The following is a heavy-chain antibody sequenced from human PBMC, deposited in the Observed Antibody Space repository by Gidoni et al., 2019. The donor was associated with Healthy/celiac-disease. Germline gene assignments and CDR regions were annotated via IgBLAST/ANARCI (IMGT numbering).Heavy chain of an antibody. CDR1: GGAFSSYA. CDR2: IIPILGIA. Sequence: QVQLVQSGAEVKKTGSSVKVSCKASGGAFSSYAISWVRQTPGQGLEWRGRIIPILGIANYAQKFQGRVTITADKSTSTAYMELSSLRSEDTAVYYCARGYYYDSSGCDYWGQGTLVTVSS. V-gene: IGHV1-69*04. CDR3: ARGYYYDSSGCDY. J-gene: IGHJ4*02. D-gene: IGHD3-22*01.